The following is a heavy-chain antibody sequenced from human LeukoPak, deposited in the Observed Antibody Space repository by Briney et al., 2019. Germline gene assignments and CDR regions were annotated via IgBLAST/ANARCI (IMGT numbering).Heavy chain of an antibody. CDR3: ARALAAASHTSFDY. V-gene: IGHV3-66*01. J-gene: IGHJ4*02. CDR1: GFTVSSNY. CDR2: IYSGGST. Sequence: PGGSLRLSCAASGFTVSSNYMSWVRQAPGKGLEWGSIIYSGGSTYYGDSVKGRFTISRDISKNTLYLQMNSLRAEDTAVYYCARALAAASHTSFDYWGQGTLVTVSS. D-gene: IGHD6-13*01.